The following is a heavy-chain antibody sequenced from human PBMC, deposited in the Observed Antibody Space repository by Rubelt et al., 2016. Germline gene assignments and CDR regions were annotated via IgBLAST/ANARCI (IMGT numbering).Heavy chain of an antibody. CDR1: GGSFSGYY. D-gene: IGHD4-17*01. CDR3: ASTPARGVTTYPGDY. CDR2: INHSGST. J-gene: IGHJ4*02. V-gene: IGHV4-34*01. Sequence: QVQLQQRGAGLLTPSETLSLTCAVYGGSFSGYYYGWIRQPPGTWLEWIGAINHSGSTNYTPSLKSRVTRSVDTSKNQFSLKLGSVTAADTAVYYCASTPARGVTTYPGDYWGQGTLVTVSS.